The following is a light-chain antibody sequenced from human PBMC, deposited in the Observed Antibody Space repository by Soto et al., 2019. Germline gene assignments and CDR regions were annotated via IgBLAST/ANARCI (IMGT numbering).Light chain of an antibody. CDR3: SSYKSRSAPVV. CDR1: SSDVGGYNY. J-gene: IGLJ2*01. Sequence: QSALTQPASVSGSPGQSITISCTGTSSDVGGYNYVSWYQQHPGKAPKLMIYDVSNRPSGVSNRFSGSKSGNTASQTISGLQAADEADYYCSSYKSRSAPVVFGGGTKLTVL. V-gene: IGLV2-14*01. CDR2: DVS.